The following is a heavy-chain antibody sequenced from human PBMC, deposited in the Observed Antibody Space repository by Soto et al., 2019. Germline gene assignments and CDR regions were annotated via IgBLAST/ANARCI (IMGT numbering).Heavy chain of an antibody. V-gene: IGHV3-23*01. Sequence: GGSLRLSCTASGFTFSDYAMTWVRQAPGKGLEWVSTISGGSSVTYYGDSVKGRFTISRDNAKKTLFLQLNRLSAEDTATYYCAKVLSKNYYYPFDFWGQGTQVTVSS. J-gene: IGHJ4*02. D-gene: IGHD3-10*01. CDR3: AKVLSKNYYYPFDF. CDR1: GFTFSDYA. CDR2: ISGGSSVT.